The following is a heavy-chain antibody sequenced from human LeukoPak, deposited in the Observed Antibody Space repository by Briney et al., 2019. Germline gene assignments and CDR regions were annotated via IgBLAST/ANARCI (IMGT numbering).Heavy chain of an antibody. D-gene: IGHD3-22*01. J-gene: IGHJ4*02. V-gene: IGHV4-61*01. CDR1: GGSVSNSLYY. CDR2: IYYSGST. Sequence: SETLSLTCTVSGGSVSNSLYYWSWIRQPPGKGLEWIGYIYYSGSTSYNPSLKSRVTMSVDTSKNQFSLKLSSVTAADTAIYYCARENPSGNYNRPIDYWGQGTLVTVSS. CDR3: ARENPSGNYNRPIDY.